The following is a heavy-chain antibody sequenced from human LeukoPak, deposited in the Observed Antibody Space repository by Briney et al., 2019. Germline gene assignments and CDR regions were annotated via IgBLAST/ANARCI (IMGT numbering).Heavy chain of an antibody. Sequence: PSETLSLTCTVSGGSVSSGSYYWSWIRQPPGKGLEWIGYIYYSGSTNYNPSLKSRVTISVDTSKNQFSLKLSSVTAADTAVYYRARGFGTLEWLLSPFDYWGQGTLVTVSS. CDR3: ARGFGTLEWLLSPFDY. CDR2: IYYSGST. CDR1: GGSVSSGSYY. D-gene: IGHD3-3*01. V-gene: IGHV4-61*01. J-gene: IGHJ4*02.